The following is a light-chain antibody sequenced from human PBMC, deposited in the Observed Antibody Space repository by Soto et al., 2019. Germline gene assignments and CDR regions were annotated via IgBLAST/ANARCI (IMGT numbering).Light chain of an antibody. CDR3: TSYAGSNWV. CDR2: EVG. V-gene: IGLV2-8*01. J-gene: IGLJ3*02. CDR1: SSDVGGYNY. Sequence: QSALTQPPSASGSPGQSVTISCTGTSSDVGGYNYVSWYQHHPGKAPKLIIYEVGERPSGVPGRFSGSKSGNTASLTVSGLQAEDEADYYCTSYAGSNWVFGGGTKLTVL.